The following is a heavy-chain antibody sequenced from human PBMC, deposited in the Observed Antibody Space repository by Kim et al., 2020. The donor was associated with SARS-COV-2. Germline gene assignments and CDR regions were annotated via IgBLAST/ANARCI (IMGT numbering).Heavy chain of an antibody. CDR3: ARARVVPAAYDY. J-gene: IGHJ4*02. V-gene: IGHV4-34*01. D-gene: IGHD2-2*01. Sequence: THNPSLKRRVTISVDTSKNQFSLKLSSVTAADTAVYYCARARVVPAAYDYWGQGTLVTVSS.